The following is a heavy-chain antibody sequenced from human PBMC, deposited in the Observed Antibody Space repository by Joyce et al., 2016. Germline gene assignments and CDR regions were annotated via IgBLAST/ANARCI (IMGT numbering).Heavy chain of an antibody. D-gene: IGHD1-26*01. CDR1: GASATRGRFY. CDR2: IYNAGGT. J-gene: IGHJ6*02. Sequence: QVQLQESGPGLVKPSQTLTLTCTVSGASATRGRFYWSWIRQPAGKGLEWIGRIYNAGGTNYKTSLKSRVTMALDTSKNEVSLKLNSMTAADTAVYYCARSTGGSYLFGMDVWGQGTTVTVSS. CDR3: ARSTGGSYLFGMDV. V-gene: IGHV4-61*02.